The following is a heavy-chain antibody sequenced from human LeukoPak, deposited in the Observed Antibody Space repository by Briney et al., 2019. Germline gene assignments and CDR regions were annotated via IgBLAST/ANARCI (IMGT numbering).Heavy chain of an antibody. CDR2: IYSGGST. D-gene: IGHD5-12*01. V-gene: IGHV3-53*01. CDR3: ARHPYSGYEPSHFDY. CDR1: GGSISSGSYY. Sequence: PSETLSLTCTVSGGSISSGSYYWSWVRQAPGKGLEWVSVIYSGGSTYYADSVKGRFTISRDNSKNTLYLQMNSLRAEDTAVYYCARHPYSGYEPSHFDYWGQGTLVTVSS. J-gene: IGHJ4*02.